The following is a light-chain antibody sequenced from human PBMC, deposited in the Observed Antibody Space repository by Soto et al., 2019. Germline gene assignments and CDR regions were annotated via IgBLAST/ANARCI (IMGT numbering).Light chain of an antibody. V-gene: IGKV3-15*01. J-gene: IGKJ3*01. CDR3: QHSSNWPPT. Sequence: EMVMTQSPATLSVSPGERVTLSCRASESVHRNLAWYQQKPGQGPSLLIYYASTRATGVPDRFTGSGSGTEFPLTISSLQSGDFGVYHCQHSSNWPPTFGPGTKVEIK. CDR2: YAS. CDR1: ESVHRN.